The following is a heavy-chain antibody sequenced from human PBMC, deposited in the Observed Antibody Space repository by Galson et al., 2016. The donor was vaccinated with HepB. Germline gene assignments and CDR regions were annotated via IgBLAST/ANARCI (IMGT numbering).Heavy chain of an antibody. Sequence: SVKVSCKASGYIFSNYYIHWVRQAPGQGLEWMGRINPTGGSTSYAQKFQGRVTMTRDPSTSTVYMELRSLRSEDTAVFFCARDNSGSRGPFAPWGQGTLVTFSS. CDR2: INPTGGST. CDR3: ARDNSGSRGPFAP. CDR1: GYIFSNYY. D-gene: IGHD1-26*01. J-gene: IGHJ5*02. V-gene: IGHV1-46*01.